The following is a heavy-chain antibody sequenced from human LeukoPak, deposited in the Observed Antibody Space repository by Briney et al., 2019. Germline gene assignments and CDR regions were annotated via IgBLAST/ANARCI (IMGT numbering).Heavy chain of an antibody. D-gene: IGHD3-10*01. CDR1: GFTFSSYA. J-gene: IGHJ6*03. Sequence: GGSLRLSCAASGFTFSSYAMHWVRQAPGKGLEWVAVISYDGSNKYYADSVKGRFTISRDNSKNTLYLQMNSLRAEDTAVYYCARRHDGSGSQGVLYYYYMDVWGKGTTVTISS. CDR3: ARRHDGSGSQGVLYYYYMDV. CDR2: ISYDGSNK. V-gene: IGHV3-30*04.